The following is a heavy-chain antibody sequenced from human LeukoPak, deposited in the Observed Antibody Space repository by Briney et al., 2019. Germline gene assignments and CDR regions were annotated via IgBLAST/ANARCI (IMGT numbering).Heavy chain of an antibody. CDR2: INHSGTT. CDR1: GFTFGDYA. V-gene: IGHV4-34*01. D-gene: IGHD3-10*01. Sequence: GSLRLSCTASGFTFGDYAMSWVRQPPGKGLEWIGEINHSGTTNYNPSLASRVTVSVDTSKNQFSLNLTSVTAADTAVYFCARGIVYGSGSYYKAYYFDSWGQGTLVTVSS. J-gene: IGHJ4*02. CDR3: ARGIVYGSGSYYKAYYFDS.